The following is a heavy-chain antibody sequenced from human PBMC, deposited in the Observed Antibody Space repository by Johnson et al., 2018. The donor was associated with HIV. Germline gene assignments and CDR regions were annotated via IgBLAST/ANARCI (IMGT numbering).Heavy chain of an antibody. CDR3: AKGGVALWLRDAFDI. J-gene: IGHJ3*02. V-gene: IGHV3-30*02. Sequence: QVQLVESGGGVVQPGGSLRLSCAASGFTFSSYSMHWVRQAPGKGLEWVAFIRCDGSNKYYADSVKGRFTISRDNSKNTLYLQMNSLRAEDTAVYYCAKGGVALWLRDAFDIWGQGTMVTVSS. CDR1: GFTFSSYS. CDR2: IRCDGSNK. D-gene: IGHD5-18*01.